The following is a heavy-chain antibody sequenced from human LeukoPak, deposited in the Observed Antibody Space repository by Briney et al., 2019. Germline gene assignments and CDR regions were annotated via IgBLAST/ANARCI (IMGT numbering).Heavy chain of an antibody. Sequence: GGSLRLSCAASGFTFSSYAMSWVRQAPGKGLEWISGISGSGGSTYYADSVKGRFTISRDNSKNTLYLQMNSLRAEDTAVYYCARGGPRDGYDYWGQGTLVTVSS. CDR1: GFTFSSYA. CDR2: ISGSGGST. J-gene: IGHJ4*02. CDR3: ARGGPRDGYDY. D-gene: IGHD5-18*01. V-gene: IGHV3-23*01.